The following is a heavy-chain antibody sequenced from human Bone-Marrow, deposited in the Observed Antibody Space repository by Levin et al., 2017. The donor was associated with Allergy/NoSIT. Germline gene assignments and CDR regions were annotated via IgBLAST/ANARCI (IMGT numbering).Heavy chain of an antibody. J-gene: IGHJ6*02. CDR1: GYTFTSYY. CDR3: ASSCTNGVCYSRGGDYYYGMDV. Sequence: ASVKVSCKASGYTFTSYYMHWVRQAPGQGLEWMGIINPSGGSTSYAQKFQGRVTMTRDTSTSTVYMELSSLRSEDTAVYYCASSCTNGVCYSRGGDYYYGMDVWGQGTTVTVSS. D-gene: IGHD2-8*01. V-gene: IGHV1-46*01. CDR2: INPSGGST.